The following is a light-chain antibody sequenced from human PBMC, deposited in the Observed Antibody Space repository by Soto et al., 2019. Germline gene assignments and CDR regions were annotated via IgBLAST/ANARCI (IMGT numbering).Light chain of an antibody. CDR3: QQYLSSPWT. Sequence: EIVLTQSPGTLSLSPGDRATLSCRASQSVGSTYLAWYQQKPGQAPRLLIYGASSRATGIPDRFSGSGSGTDFTLTISRLEPEDFAVFYCQQYLSSPWTFGQGTKVEI. CDR2: GAS. CDR1: QSVGSTY. V-gene: IGKV3-20*01. J-gene: IGKJ1*01.